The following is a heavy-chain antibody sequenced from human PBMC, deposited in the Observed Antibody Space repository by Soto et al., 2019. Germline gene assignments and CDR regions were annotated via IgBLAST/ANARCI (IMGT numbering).Heavy chain of an antibody. CDR3: ARDSFDILTGYLQSFDY. CDR1: GFTFGSYS. V-gene: IGHV3-48*01. Sequence: PGGSLRLSCAASGFTFGSYSMNWVRQAPGKGLEWVSYISSSSSTIYYADSVKGRFTISRDNAKNSLYLQMNSLRAEDTAVYYCARDSFDILTGYLQSFDYWGQGTLVTVSS. CDR2: ISSSSSTI. D-gene: IGHD3-9*01. J-gene: IGHJ4*02.